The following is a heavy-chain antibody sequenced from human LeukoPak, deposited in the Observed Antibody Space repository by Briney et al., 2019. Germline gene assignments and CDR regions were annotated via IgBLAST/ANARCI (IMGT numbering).Heavy chain of an antibody. Sequence: GGSLRLSCAASGFTVSSNYMSWVRQAPGKGLVWVSRINPDGGRISYADSVQGRFTISRDNAKNTVYLQMNSLRAEDTALYHCARDLRGFGEEGDWFDPWGQGTLVTVSS. CDR3: ARDLRGFGEEGDWFDP. CDR1: GFTVSSNY. D-gene: IGHD3-10*01. CDR2: INPDGGRI. J-gene: IGHJ5*02. V-gene: IGHV3-74*01.